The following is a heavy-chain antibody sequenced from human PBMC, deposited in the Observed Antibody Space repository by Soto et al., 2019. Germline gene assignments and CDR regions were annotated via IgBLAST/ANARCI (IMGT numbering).Heavy chain of an antibody. J-gene: IGHJ6*03. Sequence: QVQLVQSGAEVKKPGASVKVSCKASGYTFTSYDINWVRQATGQGLEWMGWMNPNSGNTGYAQKFQARVTMTRNTSISTAYMELSSLRSEDTAVYYCARALTVRGDDFWSGYYPYYYYYYMDVWGKGTTVTVSS. D-gene: IGHD3-3*01. CDR2: MNPNSGNT. CDR3: ARALTVRGDDFWSGYYPYYYYYYMDV. CDR1: GYTFTSYD. V-gene: IGHV1-8*01.